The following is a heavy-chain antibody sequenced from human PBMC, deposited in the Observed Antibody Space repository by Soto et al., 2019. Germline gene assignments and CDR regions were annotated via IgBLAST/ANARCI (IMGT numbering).Heavy chain of an antibody. CDR1: GGSIGSGDYY. J-gene: IGHJ4*02. CDR2: IYFSGST. V-gene: IGHV4-30-4*01. Sequence: SETLSLTCTVSGGSIGSGDYYWSWIRQPPGKGLEWIGYIYFSGSTYYNPSLTSRVTISVDTSKNQFSLKLRSVTAPDTAVYYCARVLLEGGLDYWGQGTLVTVSS. D-gene: IGHD3-16*01. CDR3: ARVLLEGGLDY.